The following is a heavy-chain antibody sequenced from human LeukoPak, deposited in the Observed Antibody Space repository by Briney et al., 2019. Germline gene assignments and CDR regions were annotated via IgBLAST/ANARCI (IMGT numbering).Heavy chain of an antibody. V-gene: IGHV4-61*02. CDR3: ARFGRGYSYGPFDY. J-gene: IGHJ4*02. CDR2: IYTSGST. CDR1: GGSISSGSYY. D-gene: IGHD5-18*01. Sequence: SETLSPTCTVSGGSISSGSYYWSWIRQPAGKGLEWIGRIYTSGSTNYNPSLKSRVTISVDTSKNQFSLKLSSVTAADTAVYYCARFGRGYSYGPFDYWGQGTLVTVSS.